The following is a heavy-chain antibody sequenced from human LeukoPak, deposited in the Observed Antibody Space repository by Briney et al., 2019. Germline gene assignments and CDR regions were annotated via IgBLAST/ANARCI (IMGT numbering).Heavy chain of an antibody. J-gene: IGHJ6*02. Sequence: ASVKVSCKASRYTFSNYDINWVRQATGQGLEWMGWMSPNSGNTGYAQKFQGRVTMTTDTSTSTAYMELRSLRSDDTAVYYCASFGAGYGSGSYYYYGMDVWGQGTTVTVSS. D-gene: IGHD3-10*01. V-gene: IGHV1-8*01. CDR2: MSPNSGNT. CDR1: RYTFSNYD. CDR3: ASFGAGYGSGSYYYYGMDV.